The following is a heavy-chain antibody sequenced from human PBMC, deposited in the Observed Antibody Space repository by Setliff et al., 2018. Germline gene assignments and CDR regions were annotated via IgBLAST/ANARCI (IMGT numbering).Heavy chain of an antibody. Sequence: ASVKVSCKTSGYPFTDYYIHWVRQAPGQGLEWMGRINPNSGATNFAQKFQGRVTMTRDTSISTAYMDLSRLRSDDTAVYYCAREIVRLSGSYESEDWFDPWGQGTLVTVSS. J-gene: IGHJ5*02. CDR1: GYPFTDYY. CDR3: AREIVRLSGSYESEDWFDP. V-gene: IGHV1-2*06. CDR2: INPNSGAT. D-gene: IGHD1-26*01.